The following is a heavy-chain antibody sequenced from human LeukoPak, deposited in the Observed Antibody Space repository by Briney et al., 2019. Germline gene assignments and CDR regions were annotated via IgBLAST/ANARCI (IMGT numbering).Heavy chain of an antibody. J-gene: IGHJ5*02. CDR2: ISASGDNT. CDR3: AKGWGSSPKWLDP. V-gene: IGHV3-23*01. D-gene: IGHD3-16*01. CDR1: GFTFNNYA. Sequence: PGGSLRLSCAASGFTFNNYARTWVRQAPGKGLEWVSAISASGDNTYYADSVKGRFTISRDNSKNTLYLQMNTLRAEDTAIYYCAKGWGSSPKWLDPWGQGTLVTVSS.